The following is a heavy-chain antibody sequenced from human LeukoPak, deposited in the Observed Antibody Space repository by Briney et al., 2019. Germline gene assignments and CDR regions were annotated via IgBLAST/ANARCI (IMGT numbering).Heavy chain of an antibody. CDR3: ARDMTDWWFDP. J-gene: IGHJ5*02. CDR2: IYYSGST. CDR1: GGSISSYY. D-gene: IGHD3-9*01. Sequence: SETLSLTCTVSGGSISSYYWSWIRQPPGKGLEWIGYIYYSGSTHYNPSLKSRVTISVDTSKNQFSLKLSSVTAADTAVYYCARDMTDWWFDPWGQGTLVTVSS. V-gene: IGHV4-59*12.